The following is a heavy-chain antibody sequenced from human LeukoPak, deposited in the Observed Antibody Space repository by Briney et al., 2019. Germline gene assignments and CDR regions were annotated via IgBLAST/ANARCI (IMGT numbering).Heavy chain of an antibody. D-gene: IGHD1-26*01. V-gene: IGHV3-7*01. CDR1: GFTFSSYW. J-gene: IGHJ5*02. Sequence: GGSLRLSCAASGFTFSSYWMSWVRQAPGKGLEWVANIKQDGSEKYYVDSVKGRFTISRDNAKNSLYLQMDSLRAEDTAVYYCARGGVGASSKYNWFDPWGQGTLVTVSS. CDR2: IKQDGSEK. CDR3: ARGGVGASSKYNWFDP.